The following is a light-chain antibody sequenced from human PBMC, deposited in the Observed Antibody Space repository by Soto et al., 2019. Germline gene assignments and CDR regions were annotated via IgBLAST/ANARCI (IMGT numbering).Light chain of an antibody. CDR1: QSISSY. Sequence: DIQMTQSPSSLSASVGDRVTITCRASQSISSYLNWYHQKPGKAPELLIYAASTLQSGVPSRFRGSGSGTDFTLTISCLQSEDFATYYCQHYYSFPWTFGQGTKVDIK. CDR3: QHYYSFPWT. V-gene: IGKV1-39*01. CDR2: AAS. J-gene: IGKJ1*01.